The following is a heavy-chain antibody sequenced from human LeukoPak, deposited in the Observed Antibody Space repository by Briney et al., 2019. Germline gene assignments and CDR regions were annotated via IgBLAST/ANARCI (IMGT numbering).Heavy chain of an antibody. J-gene: IGHJ4*02. Sequence: TGGSLRLSCAASGFSFSIYRMNWVRQAPGKGPEWVSYISTSGSTRYYADSVKGRFTISRDNSKNTLYLQMNSLRAEDTAVYYCARDLGNYYGSGSRPYYFDYWGQGTLVTVSS. D-gene: IGHD3-10*01. CDR3: ARDLGNYYGSGSRPYYFDY. V-gene: IGHV3-48*01. CDR2: ISTSGSTR. CDR1: GFSFSIYR.